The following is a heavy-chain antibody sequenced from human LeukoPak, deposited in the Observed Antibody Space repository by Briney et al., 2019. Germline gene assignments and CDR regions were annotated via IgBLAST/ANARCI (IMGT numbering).Heavy chain of an antibody. Sequence: SETLSLTCTVSGGPISSGGYYWSWIRQHPGKGLEWIGYIYYSGNTYYNPSLKSRVTISVDTSKNQFSLKLSSVTAADTAVYYCARYCSSTSCYRDAFDIWGQGTMVTVSS. D-gene: IGHD2-2*01. CDR1: GGPISSGGYY. CDR2: IYYSGNT. J-gene: IGHJ3*02. V-gene: IGHV4-31*03. CDR3: ARYCSSTSCYRDAFDI.